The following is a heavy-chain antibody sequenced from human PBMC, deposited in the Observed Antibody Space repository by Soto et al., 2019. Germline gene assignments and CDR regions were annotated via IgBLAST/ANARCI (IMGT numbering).Heavy chain of an antibody. D-gene: IGHD6-13*01. J-gene: IGHJ4*02. CDR2: ISGSDGST. CDR1: GFSFSRYA. CDR3: AKDRERDAWYEDY. Sequence: EVHLLESGGGLVQPGGSLRLSCVASGFSFSRYAMSWVRQAPGKGLEWVSVISGSDGSTYYADSVKGRFTISRDNSKNTLYLQMNSLRAEDTAVYYCAKDRERDAWYEDYWGQGTLVTVSS. V-gene: IGHV3-23*01.